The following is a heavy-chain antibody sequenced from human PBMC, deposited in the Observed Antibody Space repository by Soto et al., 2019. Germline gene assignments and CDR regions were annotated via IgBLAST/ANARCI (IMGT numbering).Heavy chain of an antibody. D-gene: IGHD2-21*01. CDR1: GFTISGHW. CDR2: INSEGSST. V-gene: IGHV3-74*01. J-gene: IGHJ5*02. CDR3: ARSCGGAYGCLDA. Sequence: EVQLVESGGGLVQPGGSLRLSCAASGFTISGHWMHWVRQVPGKGLVWVSRINSEGSSTSYADSVKGRLIISRDNSKSTSFLLVDSVGAEDPAVYYWARSCGGAYGCLDARGEGTLVTVSS.